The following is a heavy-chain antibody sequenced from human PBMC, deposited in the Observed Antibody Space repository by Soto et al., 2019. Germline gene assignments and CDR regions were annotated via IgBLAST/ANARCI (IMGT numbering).Heavy chain of an antibody. V-gene: IGHV5-51*01. CDR1: GYGFTSYW. CDR2: IYPGDSDT. CDR3: ARVSYFEDTRAFDI. Sequence: GESLKISCKGSGYGFTSYWIGWVRQMPGKGLEWMGIIYPGDSDTRYSPSFQGQVTISADKSISTACLQWSSLKASDTAMYYCARVSYFEDTRAFDIWGQGTMVTVSS. J-gene: IGHJ3*02. D-gene: IGHD2-15*01.